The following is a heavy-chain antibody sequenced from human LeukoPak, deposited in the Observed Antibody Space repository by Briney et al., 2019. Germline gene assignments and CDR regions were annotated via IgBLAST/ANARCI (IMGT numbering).Heavy chain of an antibody. J-gene: IGHJ4*02. D-gene: IGHD3-22*01. CDR3: ARVLNYYDSSGYYFSY. V-gene: IGHV3-30-3*01. Sequence: GGSLRLSCAASGLTFSYYTMHRVRQAPGKGLEWVAVISYDGSNEYYADSVKGRFTISRDNSKNTLYLQMNSLRVEDTAVYYCARVLNYYDSSGYYFSYWGQGTLVTVSS. CDR2: ISYDGSNE. CDR1: GLTFSYYT.